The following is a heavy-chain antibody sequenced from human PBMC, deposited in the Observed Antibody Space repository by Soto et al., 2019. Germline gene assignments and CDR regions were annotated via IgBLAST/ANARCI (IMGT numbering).Heavy chain of an antibody. D-gene: IGHD2-15*01. Sequence: ASVKVSGKGSGYAVASYGIAAMRQDPGQGVEWMGWISAYNGNTTYAHKLKGRVTMTTDTSTSTAYMEMRSLRSDDTAVYYCERGNVVVVAANRPLYGMGVWG. CDR1: GYAVASYG. V-gene: IGHV1-18*01. CDR2: ISAYNGNT. CDR3: ERGNVVVVAANRPLYGMGV. J-gene: IGHJ6*02.